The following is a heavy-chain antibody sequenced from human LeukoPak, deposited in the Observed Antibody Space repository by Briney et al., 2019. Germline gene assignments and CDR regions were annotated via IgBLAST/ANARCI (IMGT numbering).Heavy chain of an antibody. J-gene: IGHJ4*02. CDR3: ARVGSSSLDY. V-gene: IGHV3-74*01. Sequence: GGSLRLSCAASGFTFSSHWMHWVRQAPGKGLVWVSRISPDGSSTSYADSVKGRFTISRDNDKNTLYLQMNSLRAEDTAVYYCARVGSSSLDYWGQGALVTVSS. D-gene: IGHD6-6*01. CDR1: GFTFSSHW. CDR2: ISPDGSST.